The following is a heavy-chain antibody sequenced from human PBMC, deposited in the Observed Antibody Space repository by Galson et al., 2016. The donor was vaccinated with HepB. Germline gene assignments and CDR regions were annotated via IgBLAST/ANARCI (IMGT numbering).Heavy chain of an antibody. CDR2: VYHTGNA. D-gene: IGHD6-13*01. Sequence: SETLSLTCTVSGGSITSFYWSWIRQPPGKGPEWIGYVYHTGNAHYNPSLKSRVTISADTSKNQFSLNLRSVTAADTAVYYCVRQPYSSTSWDSLEWGQGTLVTVSS. CDR3: VRQPYSSTSWDSLE. V-gene: IGHV4-59*08. J-gene: IGHJ1*01. CDR1: GGSITSFY.